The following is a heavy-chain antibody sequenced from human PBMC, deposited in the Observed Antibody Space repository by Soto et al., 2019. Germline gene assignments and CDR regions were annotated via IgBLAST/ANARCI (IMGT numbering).Heavy chain of an antibody. CDR2: LKSKSDGGTT. D-gene: IGHD3-10*01. CDR1: GFNLNDAW. V-gene: IGHV3-15*07. CDR3: ATLATYGSGSYYVI. Sequence: EVQLVESGGGLAKPGGSLRLSYAVSGFNLNDAWMNWVRQAPGKGLEWVGILKSKSDGGTTDYAAPVKGRFTFSRDDSKNTLYLQMSSLRIEDTAVYYSATLATYGSGSYYVIWGQGTLVTVSS. J-gene: IGHJ4*02.